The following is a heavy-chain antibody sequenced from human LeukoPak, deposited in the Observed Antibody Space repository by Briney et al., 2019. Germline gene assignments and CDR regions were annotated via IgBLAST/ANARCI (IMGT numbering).Heavy chain of an antibody. CDR1: GFTFSDYY. CDR3: ARQRGDILTGYYMPRGFDY. V-gene: IGHV3-11*04. CDR2: ISSSGSTI. Sequence: GGSLRLSCAASGFTFSDYYMSWIRQAPGKGLEWVSYISSSGSTIYYADSVKGRFTISRDNAKNSLYLQMNSLRAEDTAVYYCARQRGDILTGYYMPRGFDYWGQGTLVTVSS. D-gene: IGHD3-9*01. J-gene: IGHJ4*02.